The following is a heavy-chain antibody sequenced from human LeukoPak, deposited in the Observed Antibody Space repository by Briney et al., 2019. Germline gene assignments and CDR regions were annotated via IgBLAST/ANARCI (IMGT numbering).Heavy chain of an antibody. V-gene: IGHV4-34*01. CDR1: GGSFSGYY. J-gene: IGHJ6*03. Sequence: SETLSLTCAVYGGSFSGYYWSWIRQPPGKGLEWIGEINHSGSTNYNPSLKSRVTISVDTSKNQFSLKLSSVTAADTAVYYCARLATIAYYYYYMDVWGKGTTVTVSS. CDR2: INHSGST. CDR3: ARLATIAYYYYYMDV. D-gene: IGHD5-12*01.